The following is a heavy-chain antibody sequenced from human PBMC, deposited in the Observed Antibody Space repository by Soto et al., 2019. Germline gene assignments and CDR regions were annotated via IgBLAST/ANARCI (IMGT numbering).Heavy chain of an antibody. J-gene: IGHJ4*02. CDR2: IDWDDDK. CDR3: AHSGNFCYDDSSGYCPFDY. CDR1: GFSLSTSGMC. V-gene: IGHV2-70*12. Sequence: SGPTLVNPTQTLTLTCAFSGFSLSTSGMCVSWIRQPPGKALEWLALIDWDDDKYYSTSLKTRLTISKDTSKNQVVLTMTNIDPVDTATYYCAHSGNFCYDDSSGYCPFDYWGEGTLVSVSS. D-gene: IGHD3-22*01.